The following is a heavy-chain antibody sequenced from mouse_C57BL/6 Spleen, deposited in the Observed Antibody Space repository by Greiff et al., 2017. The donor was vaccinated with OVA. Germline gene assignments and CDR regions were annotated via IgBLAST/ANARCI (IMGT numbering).Heavy chain of an antibody. CDR1: GFSFNTYA. Sequence: EVQGVESGGGLVQPKGSLKLSCAASGFSFNTYAMNWVRQAPGKGLEWVARIRSKSNNYATYYADSVKDRFTISRDDSESMLYLQMNNLKTEDTAMYYCVRHEVGTYFDVWGTGTTVTVSS. V-gene: IGHV10-1*01. CDR2: IRSKSNNYAT. D-gene: IGHD1-1*02. CDR3: VRHEVGTYFDV. J-gene: IGHJ1*03.